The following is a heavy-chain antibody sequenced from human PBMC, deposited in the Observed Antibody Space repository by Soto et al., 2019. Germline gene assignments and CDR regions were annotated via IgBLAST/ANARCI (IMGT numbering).Heavy chain of an antibody. CDR2: ISSGSKTI. D-gene: IGHD1-26*01. CDR1: GFTFSSYS. V-gene: IGHV3-48*02. CDR3: TREDILGARSFDY. Sequence: WGSMRLSCAASGFTFSSYSVNWVRQAPGKGLEWVSYISSGSKTIYYADSVKGRFTVSRDNAKNSQYLQMNSLRDEDTAVYYCTREDILGARSFDYWGQGTLVTVSS. J-gene: IGHJ4*02.